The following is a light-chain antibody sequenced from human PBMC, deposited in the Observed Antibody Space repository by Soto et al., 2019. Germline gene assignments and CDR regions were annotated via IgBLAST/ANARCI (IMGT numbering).Light chain of an antibody. CDR1: SSDVGGYNY. J-gene: IGLJ2*01. CDR3: SSYAGSNNVV. CDR2: EVS. Sequence: SALTQPPSASGSPGQSVTISCPGTSSDVGGYNYVSWYQQHPGKAPKLMIYEVSKRPSGVPDRFSGSKSSNTASLTVSGLQAEDEADYYCSSYAGSNNVVFGGGTKLTVL. V-gene: IGLV2-8*01.